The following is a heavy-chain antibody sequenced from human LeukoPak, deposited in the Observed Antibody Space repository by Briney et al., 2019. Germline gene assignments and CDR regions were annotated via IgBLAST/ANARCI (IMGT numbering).Heavy chain of an antibody. Sequence: PSETLSLTCTVSGGSISSSSYYWGWIRQPPGKGLEWIGSIYYSGSTYYNPSLKSRVTISVDTSKNQFSLKLSSVTAADTAVYYCARDHDAGAFDIWGQGTMVTVSS. CDR1: GGSISSSSYY. CDR2: IYYSGST. CDR3: ARDHDAGAFDI. J-gene: IGHJ3*02. V-gene: IGHV4-39*07.